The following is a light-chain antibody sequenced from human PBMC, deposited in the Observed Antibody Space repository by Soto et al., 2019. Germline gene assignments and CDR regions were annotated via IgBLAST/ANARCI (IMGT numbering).Light chain of an antibody. Sequence: EIVLTQSPGTLSLSPGERATLSCRASQSVSSNYLVWYQQKPGQAPRLLIYGGSSRATDIPDRFSGSGSGTDFTLTISRLEPEDFAVYYCQQFDTSFTFGPGTKVDIK. J-gene: IGKJ3*01. CDR3: QQFDTSFT. CDR1: QSVSSNY. CDR2: GGS. V-gene: IGKV3-20*01.